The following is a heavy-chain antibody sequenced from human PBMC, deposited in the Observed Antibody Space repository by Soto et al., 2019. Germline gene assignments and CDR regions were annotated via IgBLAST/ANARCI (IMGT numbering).Heavy chain of an antibody. CDR2: IRSKPSNYAT. CDR1: GFIFSGSA. CDR3: TRHTEDI. V-gene: IGHV3-73*01. Sequence: SLRLSCEASGFIFSGSAMHWVRQASGKGLEWVGRIRSKPSNYATEYAASVKGRFTISRDDSKNTAYLQMNSLKTEDTAVYYCTRHTEDIWGQGTMVTVSS. D-gene: IGHD4-4*01. J-gene: IGHJ3*02.